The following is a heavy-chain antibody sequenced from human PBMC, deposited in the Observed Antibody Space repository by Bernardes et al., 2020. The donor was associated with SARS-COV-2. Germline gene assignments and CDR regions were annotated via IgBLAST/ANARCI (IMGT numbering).Heavy chain of an antibody. Sequence: GRSLRLSCAASGLTFSSDWMHWVRQAPGKGLVWVSRINGGGSTTSYADSVEGRFTISRDNAKNTLYLQMNSLRADDTAVYYCVRAYSSGRWGFFDYWGQGTLVTVSS. V-gene: IGHV3-74*01. CDR3: VRAYSSGRWGFFDY. J-gene: IGHJ4*02. D-gene: IGHD6-19*01. CDR1: GLTFSSDW. CDR2: INGGGSTT.